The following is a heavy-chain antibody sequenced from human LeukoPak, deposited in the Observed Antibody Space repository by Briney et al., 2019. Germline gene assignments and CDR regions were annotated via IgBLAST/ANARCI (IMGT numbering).Heavy chain of an antibody. CDR2: INPNSGGT. V-gene: IGHV1-2*02. J-gene: IGHJ5*02. CDR3: ARLIRELEGNWFDP. CDR1: GYTFTGYY. D-gene: IGHD3-10*01. Sequence: GASVKVSCKASGYTFTGYYIHWVRQAPGQGLEWMGWINPNSGGTNYAQKLQGRVTMTTDTSTSTAYMELRSLRSDDTAVYYCARLIRELEGNWFDPWGQGTLVTVSS.